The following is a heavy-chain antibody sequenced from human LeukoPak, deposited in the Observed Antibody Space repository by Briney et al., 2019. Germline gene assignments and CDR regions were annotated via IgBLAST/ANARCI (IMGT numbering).Heavy chain of an antibody. V-gene: IGHV4-59*01. J-gene: IGHJ4*02. CDR3: ARDGLQGSIL. CDR1: GGSISGYY. Sequence: SETLSLTCTVSGGSISGYYWSWIRQPPGKGLEWIGYIYHSGSTTYNSSLKSRVTISVDTSNNQFSLRLRSVTAADTAMYYCARDGLQGSILWGQGTLVTVST. CDR2: IYHSGST. D-gene: IGHD5-24*01.